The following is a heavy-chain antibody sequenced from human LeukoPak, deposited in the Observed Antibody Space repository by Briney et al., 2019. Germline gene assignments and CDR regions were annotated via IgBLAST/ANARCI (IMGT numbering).Heavy chain of an antibody. CDR3: ARRFRHYDILTGYLRN. J-gene: IGHJ4*02. Sequence: SETLSLTCAVYGGSFSGYYWSWIRQPPGKGLEWIGEINHSGSTNYNPSLKSRVTISVDTSKNQFSLKLSSVTAADTAVYYCARRFRHYDILTGYLRNWGQGTLVTVSS. CDR2: INHSGST. V-gene: IGHV4-34*01. D-gene: IGHD3-9*01. CDR1: GGSFSGYY.